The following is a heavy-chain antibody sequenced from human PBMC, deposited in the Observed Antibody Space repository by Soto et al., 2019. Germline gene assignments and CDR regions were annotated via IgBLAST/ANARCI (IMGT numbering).Heavy chain of an antibody. CDR2: ISGSGGST. CDR1: GFTLSNYA. J-gene: IGHJ4*02. V-gene: IGHV3-23*01. D-gene: IGHD6-19*01. Sequence: EVQLLESGGGSVQPGGSLRLSCAASGFTLSNYAMSWVRQAPGKGLEWVSAISGSGGSTYYADSVKGRFTISRDNSKNTLYLQMNSLRAEDTAVYYCAKVLGEGGGWKFDYWGQGTLVTVSS. CDR3: AKVLGEGGGWKFDY.